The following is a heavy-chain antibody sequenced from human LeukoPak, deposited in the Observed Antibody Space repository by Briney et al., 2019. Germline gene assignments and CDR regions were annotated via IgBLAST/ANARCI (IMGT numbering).Heavy chain of an antibody. D-gene: IGHD6-13*01. V-gene: IGHV4-39*01. CDR2: IYYSGST. J-gene: IGHJ4*02. CDR3: ARHTAAAGPLDY. CDR1: GGSISSSSYY. Sequence: SETLSLTCTVSGGSISSSSYYWGWIRQPPGKGLEWIGSIYYSGSTYYNPSLKSRVTISVDTSKNQFSLKLSSVTAADTAVYYCARHTAAAGPLDYWGQGSLVTVSS.